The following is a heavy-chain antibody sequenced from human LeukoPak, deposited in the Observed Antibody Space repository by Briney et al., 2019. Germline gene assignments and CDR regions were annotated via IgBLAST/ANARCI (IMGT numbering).Heavy chain of an antibody. CDR2: IYYTGST. CDR1: GGSINDYY. V-gene: IGHV4-59*08. J-gene: IGHJ4*02. Sequence: SETLSLTCTVSGGSINDYYWSWIRQSPGKGLEWIGYIYYTGSTNYSPSLRNRLAILVDTSKNQFSLRLRSVTAEDTAVYFCARHGKKFLQLVPFDFWGQGSLVTVSS. CDR3: ARHGKKFLQLVPFDF. D-gene: IGHD5-24*01.